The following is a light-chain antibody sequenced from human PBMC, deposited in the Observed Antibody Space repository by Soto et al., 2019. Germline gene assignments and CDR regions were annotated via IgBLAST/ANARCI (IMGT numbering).Light chain of an antibody. V-gene: IGKV3-20*01. J-gene: IGKJ2*01. CDR3: QQYGRSPHT. Sequence: EIVLTQSPGTLSLSPGERATLSCRASQSVSSSYLAWYQQKPGQAPRLLLYGASSRATGIPDRFSGSASGTDFTLTISRLEPEDFAVYYCQQYGRSPHTFGQGTKLEIK. CDR2: GAS. CDR1: QSVSSSY.